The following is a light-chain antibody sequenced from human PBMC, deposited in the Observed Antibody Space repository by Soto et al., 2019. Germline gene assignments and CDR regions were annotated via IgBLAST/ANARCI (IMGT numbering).Light chain of an antibody. CDR1: QSVRSN. CDR2: AAS. CDR3: QQYNEWPPFT. V-gene: IGKV3-15*01. J-gene: IGKJ5*01. Sequence: EIVMTQSRATPSVSPGERSTLSCNAMQSVRSNLAWSQQNPGQAPMLVIYAASTRATAIPDRFSGSVSGTEFTLTISSLQSEDFAVYYCQQYNEWPPFTVGPVTRLEIK.